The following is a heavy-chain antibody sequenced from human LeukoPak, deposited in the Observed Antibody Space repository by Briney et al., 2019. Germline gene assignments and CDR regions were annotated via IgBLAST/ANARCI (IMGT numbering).Heavy chain of an antibody. CDR1: GGSISSGGYY. V-gene: IGHV4-39*07. CDR3: ARGPRGVSRVWGSYRYRSHKYYFDY. Sequence: SETLSLTCTVSGGSISSGGYYWSWIRQPPGKGLEWIGEINHSGSTNYNPSLKSRVTISVDTSKNQFSLKLSSVTAADTAVYYCARGPRGVSRVWGSYRYRSHKYYFDYWGQGTLVTVSS. D-gene: IGHD3-16*02. J-gene: IGHJ4*02. CDR2: INHSGST.